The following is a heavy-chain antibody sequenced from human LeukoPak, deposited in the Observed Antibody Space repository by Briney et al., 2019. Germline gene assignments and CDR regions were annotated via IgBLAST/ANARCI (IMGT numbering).Heavy chain of an antibody. CDR2: ISGSGGST. Sequence: GGSLRLSCAASGFTFSSYAMSWVRQAPGKGLEWVSAISGSGGSTYYADSVKGRFTISRDNSKNTLYLQMNSLRAEDTAVYYCAKVARSGSYYYYFDYWDQGTLVTVSS. CDR3: AKVARSGSYYYYFDY. D-gene: IGHD1-26*01. CDR1: GFTFSSYA. V-gene: IGHV3-23*01. J-gene: IGHJ4*02.